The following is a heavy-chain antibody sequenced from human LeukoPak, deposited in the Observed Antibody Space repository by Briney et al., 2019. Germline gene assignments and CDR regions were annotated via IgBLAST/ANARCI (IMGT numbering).Heavy chain of an antibody. V-gene: IGHV4-59*01. Sequence: PSETLSLTCTVSGGSISSYYWSWIRQPPGKGLGWIGYIYYSGSTNYNPSLQSRVTISVDTSKNQFYLKLSSLAAADAAVYDCAIGVAARPNRSDYYYYYMDVWGKGTTVTVSS. D-gene: IGHD6-6*01. CDR3: AIGVAARPNRSDYYYYYMDV. J-gene: IGHJ6*03. CDR2: IYYSGST. CDR1: GGSISSYY.